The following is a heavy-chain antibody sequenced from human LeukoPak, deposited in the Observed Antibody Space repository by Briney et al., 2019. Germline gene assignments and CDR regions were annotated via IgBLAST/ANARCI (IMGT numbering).Heavy chain of an antibody. D-gene: IGHD4-17*01. J-gene: IGHJ4*02. V-gene: IGHV4-59*08. CDR1: GGXISSYY. CDR3: ASLDTTVTLFDY. CDR2: IYYSGST. Sequence: SETLSLTCTVSGGXISSYYCSWIRQPPGKGLEWIGYIYYSGSTNYNPSLKSRVTISVDTSKNQFSLKLTSVTAADTAVYYCASLDTTVTLFDYWGQGTLVTVSS.